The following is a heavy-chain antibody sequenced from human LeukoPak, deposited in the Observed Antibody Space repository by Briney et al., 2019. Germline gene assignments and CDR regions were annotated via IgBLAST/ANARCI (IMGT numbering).Heavy chain of an antibody. J-gene: IGHJ6*02. Sequence: ASVKVSCKASGYTFTSYYMHWVRQATGQGLEWMGIINPSGGSTSYAQKFQGRVTMTRDTSTSTVYMELSSLRSEDTAVYYCARDLTIFGVVEGSYMDVWGQGTTVTVSS. CDR3: ARDLTIFGVVEGSYMDV. D-gene: IGHD3-3*01. CDR1: GYTFTSYY. CDR2: INPSGGST. V-gene: IGHV1-46*01.